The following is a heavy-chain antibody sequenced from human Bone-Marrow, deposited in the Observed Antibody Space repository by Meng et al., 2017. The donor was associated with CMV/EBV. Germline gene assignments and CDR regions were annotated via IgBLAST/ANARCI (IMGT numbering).Heavy chain of an antibody. Sequence: GESLKISCVASGFTFSDFAMHWVCQASGKGLEWVGRIRSKANSYTTAYAASVKGRFTISRDDSKNTAYLQMSSLKTEDTAVYYCTSNRDGYNLADYWGRGTLVTVSS. J-gene: IGHJ4*02. CDR2: IRSKANSYTT. V-gene: IGHV3-73*01. CDR3: TSNRDGYNLADY. CDR1: GFTFSDFA. D-gene: IGHD5-24*01.